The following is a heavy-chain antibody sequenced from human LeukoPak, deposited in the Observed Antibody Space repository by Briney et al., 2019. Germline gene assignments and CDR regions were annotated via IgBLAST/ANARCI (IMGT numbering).Heavy chain of an antibody. CDR2: NSGSGGNT. V-gene: IGHV3-23*01. D-gene: IGHD2-15*01. J-gene: IGHJ4*02. CDR3: AKDPPCSGGTCYGYFES. CDR1: GFTFSSYA. Sequence: AGGSLRLSFAASGFTFSSYAMSWVRQAPGKGLEWVSINSGSGGNTFYADAVKGRFTISRDNSKNTLYLQMNNLRDEDTAVYYCAKDPPCSGGTCYGYFESWGQGTLVTVSS.